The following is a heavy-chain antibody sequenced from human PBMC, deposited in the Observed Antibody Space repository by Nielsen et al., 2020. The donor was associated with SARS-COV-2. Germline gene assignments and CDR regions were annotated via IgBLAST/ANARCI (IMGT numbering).Heavy chain of an antibody. Sequence: GESLKISCAASGFTFSSYAMHWVRQAPGKGLEWVAVISYDGSNKYYAGSVKGRFTISRDNSKNTLYLQMNSLRPEDTAVYYCAREDRTNWYGVDYWGQGTLVTVSS. J-gene: IGHJ4*02. CDR2: ISYDGSNK. CDR1: GFTFSSYA. D-gene: IGHD6-13*01. V-gene: IGHV3-30*04. CDR3: AREDRTNWYGVDY.